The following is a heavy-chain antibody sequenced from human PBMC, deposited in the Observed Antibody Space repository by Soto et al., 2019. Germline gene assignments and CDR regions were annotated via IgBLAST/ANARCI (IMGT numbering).Heavy chain of an antibody. J-gene: IGHJ6*01. CDR2: TYYRSKWYN. V-gene: IGHV6-1*01. Sequence: PSQTLSLTCAISGDSVSSNSAAWNWIRQSPSRGLEWLGRTYYRSKWYNDYAVSVKSRITINPDTSKNQFSLQLNSVTPEDTAVYYCAPTKIVVPAAIPTGMDVWGQGTTVTVSS. D-gene: IGHD2-2*01. CDR3: APTKIVVPAAIPTGMDV. CDR1: GDSVSSNSAA.